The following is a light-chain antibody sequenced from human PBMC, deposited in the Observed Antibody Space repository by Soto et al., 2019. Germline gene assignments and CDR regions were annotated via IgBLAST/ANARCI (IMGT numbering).Light chain of an antibody. J-gene: IGKJ1*01. CDR1: QSVSRR. CDR3: QQYGGSPIT. V-gene: IGKV3-20*01. CDR2: GAS. Sequence: EVVLTQSPGTLSLYPGGRATLSCRASQSVSRRLAWYQQRPGQSPRLLISGASMRASGVPVRFIGSGSGTDFTLTITRLEPEDFAVYYCQQYGGSPITFGLGTKVDIK.